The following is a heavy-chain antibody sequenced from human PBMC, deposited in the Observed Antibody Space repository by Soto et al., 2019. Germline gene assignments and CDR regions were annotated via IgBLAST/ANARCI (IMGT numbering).Heavy chain of an antibody. Sequence: EVQLLESGGGLVQPEVSLRLSCAASGFTFDSYAMSWVRQAQGKGLEWVSTISGSGVSPYYADSVKGRFTISRDNSKNTMYLQMNSLRAEDTAVYYCAKVSGNLGTRAFDYWGQGTQVTVSS. J-gene: IGHJ4*02. CDR1: GFTFDSYA. D-gene: IGHD1-7*01. CDR3: AKVSGNLGTRAFDY. V-gene: IGHV3-23*01. CDR2: ISGSGVSP.